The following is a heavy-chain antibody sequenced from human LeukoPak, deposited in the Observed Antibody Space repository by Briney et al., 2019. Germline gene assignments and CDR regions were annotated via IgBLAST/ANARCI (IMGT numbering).Heavy chain of an antibody. CDR2: IYYSGST. V-gene: IGHV4-59*01. CDR3: ATEPIVGATGYGAFDI. D-gene: IGHD1-26*01. CDR1: GGSISSYY. Sequence: SETLSLTCTVSGGSISSYYWSWIRQPPGKGLEWIGYIYYSGSTNYNPSLKSRVTISVDTSKNQFSLKLSSVTAADTAVYYCATEPIVGATGYGAFDIWGQGTMVTVSS. J-gene: IGHJ3*02.